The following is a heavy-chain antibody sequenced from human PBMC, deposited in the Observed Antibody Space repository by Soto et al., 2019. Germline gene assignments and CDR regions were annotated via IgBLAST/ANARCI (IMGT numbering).Heavy chain of an antibody. CDR1: GFTFRSFT. J-gene: IGHJ5*02. V-gene: IGHV3-21*01. D-gene: IGHD6-13*01. CDR2: ISSNSAYI. CDR3: TRDASRDSSARGWFDP. Sequence: GGSLRLSCAASGFTFRSFTMNWVRQAPGKGLEWVSTISSNSAYIYYTDALRGRFTISRDNAKNSLHLQMNGLRAEDTAVYYCTRDASRDSSARGWFDPWGPGXLVTVPS.